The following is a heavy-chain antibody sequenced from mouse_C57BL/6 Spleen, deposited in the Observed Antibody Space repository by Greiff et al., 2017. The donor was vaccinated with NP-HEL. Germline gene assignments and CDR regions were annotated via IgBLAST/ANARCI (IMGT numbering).Heavy chain of an antibody. CDR2: FYPGDGDT. CDR3: ARSTLGRGFDY. J-gene: IGHJ2*01. V-gene: IGHV1-80*01. Sequence: VQLQQSGAELVKPGASVKISCKASGYAFSSYWMNWVKQRPGKGLEWIGQFYPGDGDTNYNGKFKGKATLTADKSSSTAYMQLSSLTSEDSAIYFCARSTLGRGFDYWGQGTTLTVSS. D-gene: IGHD4-1*01. CDR1: GYAFSSYW.